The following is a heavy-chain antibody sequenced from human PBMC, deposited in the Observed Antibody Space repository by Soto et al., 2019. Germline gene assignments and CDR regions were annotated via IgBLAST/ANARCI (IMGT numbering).Heavy chain of an antibody. CDR2: ISSSSSYI. J-gene: IGHJ4*02. CDR3: ARSPAPYYFDY. Sequence: AGGSLRLSRAASGFTFSSYSMNWVRQAPGKGLEWVSSISSSSSYIYYADSVKGRFTISRDNAKNSLYLQMNSLRAEDTAVYYCARSPAPYYFDYWGQGTLVTV. CDR1: GFTFSSYS. V-gene: IGHV3-21*01.